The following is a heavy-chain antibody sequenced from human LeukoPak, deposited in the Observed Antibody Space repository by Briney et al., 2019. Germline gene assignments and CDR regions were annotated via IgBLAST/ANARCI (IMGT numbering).Heavy chain of an antibody. Sequence: GGSLRLSCTDSGFTFDDYAMHWVRQAPGKGLEWVSGISWNSGSIGYADSVKGRFTISRDNAKNSLYLQMNSLRAEDTALYYCAKELTMVRGDYYYGMDVWGQGTTVTVSS. CDR2: ISWNSGSI. CDR3: AKELTMVRGDYYYGMDV. CDR1: GFTFDDYA. J-gene: IGHJ6*02. D-gene: IGHD3-10*01. V-gene: IGHV3-9*01.